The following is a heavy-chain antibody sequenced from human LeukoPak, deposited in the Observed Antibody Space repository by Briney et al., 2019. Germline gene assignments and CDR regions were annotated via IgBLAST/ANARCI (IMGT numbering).Heavy chain of an antibody. CDR2: ISAYNGNT. J-gene: IGHJ4*02. CDR1: GYTFTGYY. D-gene: IGHD2-2*03. CDR3: ARGGDGYCSSTSCSYFDY. Sequence: ASVKVSCKASGYTFTGYYMHWVRQAPGQGLEWMGWISAYNGNTNYAQKLQGRVTMTTDTSTSTAYMELRSLRSDDTAVYYCARGGDGYCSSTSCSYFDYWGQGTLVTVSS. V-gene: IGHV1-18*04.